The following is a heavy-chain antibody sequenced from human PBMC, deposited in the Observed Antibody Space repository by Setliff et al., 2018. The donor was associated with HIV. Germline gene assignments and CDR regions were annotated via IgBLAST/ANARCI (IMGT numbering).Heavy chain of an antibody. J-gene: IGHJ3*01. CDR2: TYQGGTT. CDR3: ARGGVGPATYASAFDV. V-gene: IGHV4-59*04. CDR1: GSTSGVYY. Sequence: SETLSLTCTVSGSTSGVYYWTWIRHSAGKGLEWLGHTYQGGTTYYNPSLKSRVAILVDMSKTQFSLRLSSVIAADTAVYYCARGGVGPATYASAFDVWGLGTQVTVSS. D-gene: IGHD3-16*01.